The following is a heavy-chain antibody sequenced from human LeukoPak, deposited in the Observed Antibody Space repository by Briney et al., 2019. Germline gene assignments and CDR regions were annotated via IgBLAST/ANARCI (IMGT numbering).Heavy chain of an antibody. D-gene: IGHD4-23*01. CDR2: TYPGDSDT. CDR3: ARSMTTVITRAFDI. CDR1: GYGFTSSW. Sequence: HGESLKISCKGSGYGFTSSWIGWVRQLPGKGLEWMGITYPGDSDTRYSPSFQGQVTISADKSISTAYLQWSSLKASDTAMYFCARSMTTVITRAFDIWGQGTMVTVSS. J-gene: IGHJ3*02. V-gene: IGHV5-51*01.